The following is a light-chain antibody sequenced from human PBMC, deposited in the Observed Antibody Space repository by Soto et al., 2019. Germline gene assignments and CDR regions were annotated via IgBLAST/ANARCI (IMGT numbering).Light chain of an antibody. Sequence: QSALTQPASVSGSPGQSITISCTGTSSDVGGYNYVSWYQQHPGEAPKLLIYDVSNRPSGVSNRSSGSKSGNMASLTISGLQAEDEADYYCSSYRSSSTVYVFGTGTKLTVL. CDR2: DVS. V-gene: IGLV2-14*01. CDR1: SSDVGGYNY. CDR3: SSYRSSSTVYV. J-gene: IGLJ1*01.